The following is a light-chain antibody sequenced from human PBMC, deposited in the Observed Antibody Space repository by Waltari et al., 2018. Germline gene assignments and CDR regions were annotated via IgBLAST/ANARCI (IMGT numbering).Light chain of an antibody. CDR2: SND. CDR1: NYNIGSGP. V-gene: IGLV1-44*01. Sequence: QSVLTQAPSVSGTPGQRVTISCSGTNYNIGSGPANWYQQVPGMSPKLLIYSNDQRPSGVPDRFSGSKSGTSASLAISGLQSEDEADYYCATWDGRVNGVLFGGGTKVTVL. J-gene: IGLJ2*01. CDR3: ATWDGRVNGVL.